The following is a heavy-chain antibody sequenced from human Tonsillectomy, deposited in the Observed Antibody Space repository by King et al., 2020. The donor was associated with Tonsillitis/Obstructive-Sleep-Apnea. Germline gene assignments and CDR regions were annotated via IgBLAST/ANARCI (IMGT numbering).Heavy chain of an antibody. CDR2: INPNSGGT. V-gene: IGHV1-2*04. J-gene: IGHJ6*03. CDR3: ARQRGAGYYYYYMDV. CDR1: GYTFTGYY. Sequence: LVQSGAAVKKPGASVKVSCKASGYTFTGYYMHWVRQAPGQGLEWMGWINPNSGGTNYAQKFQGWVTMTRDTSISTAYMELSRLRSDDTAVYYCARQRGAGYYYYYMDVWGKGTTVTVSS. D-gene: IGHD6-19*01.